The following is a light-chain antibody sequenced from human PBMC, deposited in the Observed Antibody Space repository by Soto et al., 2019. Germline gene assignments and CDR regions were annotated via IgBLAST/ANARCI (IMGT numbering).Light chain of an antibody. Sequence: DIPMTQSPSTLSASVGDRVTITCRASQSLTNYLAWYQQKPGKAPKLLIYDASTLERGVPSRFSGTGSGTEFTLTISSLQPDDFATYYCQQLNSYPLTFGPGTNVDIK. J-gene: IGKJ3*01. CDR3: QQLNSYPLT. V-gene: IGKV1-5*01. CDR2: DAS. CDR1: QSLTNY.